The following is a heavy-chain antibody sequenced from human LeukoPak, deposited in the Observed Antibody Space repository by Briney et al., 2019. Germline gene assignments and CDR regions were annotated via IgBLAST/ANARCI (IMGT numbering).Heavy chain of an antibody. CDR1: GYTFSSYY. J-gene: IGHJ4*02. Sequence: ASVKVSSKASGYTFSSYYMHWVRQAPGQGLEWMGIINPSGGSTRYAQKFQGRVIMTRDTSTSTVYMEVSSLRSEDTAVYYCARDISSGYYYSHWGQGTLVIVSS. D-gene: IGHD3-22*01. CDR2: INPSGGST. CDR3: ARDISSGYYYSH. V-gene: IGHV1-46*01.